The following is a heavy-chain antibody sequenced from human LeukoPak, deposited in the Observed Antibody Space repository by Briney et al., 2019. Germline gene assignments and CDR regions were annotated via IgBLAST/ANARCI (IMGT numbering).Heavy chain of an antibody. Sequence: PGGSLRLSCAASGFTFSSYWMTWVRQAPGKGLEWVANIKQDGSEKYYVDSVKGRFTISRDNAKNSLYLQMNSLRAEDTAVYYCARMRYYDFWSGYYTADFDYWGQGTLVTVSS. CDR2: IKQDGSEK. D-gene: IGHD3-3*01. CDR1: GFTFSSYW. CDR3: ARMRYYDFWSGYYTADFDY. V-gene: IGHV3-7*01. J-gene: IGHJ4*02.